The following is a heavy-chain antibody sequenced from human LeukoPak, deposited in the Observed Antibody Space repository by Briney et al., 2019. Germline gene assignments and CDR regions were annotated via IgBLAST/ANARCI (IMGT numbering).Heavy chain of an antibody. Sequence: PGGSLRLSCAASGFTFSSYGMHWVRQAPGKGLEWVAVIPYDGSNKYYADSVKGRFTISRDNSKNTLYLQMNSLRAEDTAVYYCAKDALPSYYDILTGYQTGPFDYWGQGTLVTVSS. D-gene: IGHD3-9*01. J-gene: IGHJ4*02. CDR3: AKDALPSYYDILTGYQTGPFDY. V-gene: IGHV3-30*18. CDR2: IPYDGSNK. CDR1: GFTFSSYG.